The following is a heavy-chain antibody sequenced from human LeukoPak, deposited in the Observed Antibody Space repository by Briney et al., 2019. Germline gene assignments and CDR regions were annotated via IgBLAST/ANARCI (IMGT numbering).Heavy chain of an antibody. D-gene: IGHD2-2*01. J-gene: IGHJ4*02. Sequence: ASVKVSCTASGYTFTSYGISWVRQAPGQGLEWMGWISAYNGNTNYAQKLQGRVTMTTDTSTSTAYMELRSLRSDDTAVYYCAREQADCSSTSCYGYWGQGTLVTVSS. CDR2: ISAYNGNT. V-gene: IGHV1-18*01. CDR3: AREQADCSSTSCYGY. CDR1: GYTFTSYG.